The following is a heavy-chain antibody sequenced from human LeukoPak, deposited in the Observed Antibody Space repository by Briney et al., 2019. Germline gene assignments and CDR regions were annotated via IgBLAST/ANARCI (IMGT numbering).Heavy chain of an antibody. V-gene: IGHV1-18*01. CDR1: GYTFTNYG. J-gene: IGHJ4*02. CDR3: ASTPPGYSYGWAPAY. Sequence: ASVKVSCKASGYTFTNYGISWVRQAPGQGLEWMGWISGYNGKTKYAQKLQDRVTMTTDTSTTTAYMELRSLRSDDTAVYYCASTPPGYSYGWAPAYWGQGTLVTVSS. CDR2: ISGYNGKT. D-gene: IGHD5-18*01.